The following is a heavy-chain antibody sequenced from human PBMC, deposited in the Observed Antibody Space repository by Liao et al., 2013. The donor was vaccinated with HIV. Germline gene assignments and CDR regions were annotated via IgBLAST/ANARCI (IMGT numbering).Heavy chain of an antibody. CDR2: VSNSGGT. CDR1: GGSISSYS. V-gene: IGHV4-4*07. CDR3: ARGGSFFDF. J-gene: IGHJ4*02. D-gene: IGHD5-12*01. Sequence: QVQLQESGPGLVKPSETLSLTCSVSGGSISSYSWNWIRQPAGKGLEWIGRVSNSGGTSYSPSLKSRVTMSVNTSKNQVSLNLNSVTAADTAIYYCARGGSFFDFWGQGTLVTVSS.